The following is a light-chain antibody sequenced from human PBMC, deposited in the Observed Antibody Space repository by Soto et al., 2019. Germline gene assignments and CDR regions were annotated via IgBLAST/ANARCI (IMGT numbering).Light chain of an antibody. CDR1: QGISSY. CDR2: AAS. CDR3: QHMRT. J-gene: IGKJ1*01. Sequence: DIPLTQSPSFLSASVGDRVTITCRASQGISSYLAWYQKKPGKAPKLLMYAASTLQSGVPSRFSGSGFGTEFSLTISSLQPDDFGSYYCQHMRTFGQGTKVDIK. V-gene: IGKV1-9*01.